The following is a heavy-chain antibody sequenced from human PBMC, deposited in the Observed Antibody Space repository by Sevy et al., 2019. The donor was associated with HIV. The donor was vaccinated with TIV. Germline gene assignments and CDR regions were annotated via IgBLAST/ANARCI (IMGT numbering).Heavy chain of an antibody. CDR3: ARLYSSSWSDY. CDR1: GGSISSSSYY. J-gene: IGHJ4*02. V-gene: IGHV4-39*01. Sequence: SETLSLTCTVSGGSISSSSYYWGWIRQPPGKGLEWIVSIYYSGSTYYNPSLKSRVTISVDTSKNQFSLKLGSVTAADTAVYYCARLYSSSWSDYWGQGTLVTVSS. D-gene: IGHD6-13*01. CDR2: IYYSGST.